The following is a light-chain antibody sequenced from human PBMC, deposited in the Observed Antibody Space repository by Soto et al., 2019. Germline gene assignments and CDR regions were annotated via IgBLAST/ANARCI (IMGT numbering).Light chain of an antibody. CDR1: SGHSNYA. Sequence: QLVLTQSPSASASLGVSVKLTCTLSSGHSNYAIAWHQRQPEKGPRFLMKVNSGGSHIKGDGIPDRFSGSSSGAERYLFISSLQSEDEADYYCQTWGTGSAIVVFGGGTQLTVL. J-gene: IGLJ7*01. CDR2: VNSGGSH. V-gene: IGLV4-69*01. CDR3: QTWGTGSAIVV.